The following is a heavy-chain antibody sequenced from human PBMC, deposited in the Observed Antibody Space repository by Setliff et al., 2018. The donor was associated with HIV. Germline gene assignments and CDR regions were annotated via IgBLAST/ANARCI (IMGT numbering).Heavy chain of an antibody. CDR1: GASISSNNW. CDR3: AREVPARQHFDF. J-gene: IGHJ4*02. Sequence: PSETLSLTCAVSGASISSNNWWTWVRQPPGRGLEWIGEIHYSGNTNYNPSLKSRVTISVDKSRSQFSLKVNSVTAADTAVYYCAREVPARQHFDFWGQGTLVTVSS. V-gene: IGHV4-4*02. CDR2: IHYSGNT. D-gene: IGHD2-2*01.